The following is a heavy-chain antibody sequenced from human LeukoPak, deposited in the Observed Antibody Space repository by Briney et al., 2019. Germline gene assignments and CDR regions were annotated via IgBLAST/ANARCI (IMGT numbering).Heavy chain of an antibody. CDR3: AIRMTTAGSFDY. CDR2: ISPNSGSL. V-gene: IGHV3-9*01. Sequence: PGGSLRLSCAASGFTFDDYAMHWVRQGPGKGLEWVSGISPNSGSLGYADSVKGRFTISRDNAKNSLSLQMHSLRAEDTALYYCAIRMTTAGSFDYWGQGTLVTVSS. CDR1: GFTFDDYA. D-gene: IGHD4-11*01. J-gene: IGHJ4*02.